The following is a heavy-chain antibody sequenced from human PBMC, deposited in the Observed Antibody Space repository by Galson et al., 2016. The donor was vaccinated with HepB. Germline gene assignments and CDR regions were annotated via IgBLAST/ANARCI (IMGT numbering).Heavy chain of an antibody. D-gene: IGHD6-19*01. J-gene: IGHJ3*02. V-gene: IGHV3-23*01. CDR3: ASDGYSSGHCGAFDI. Sequence: SLRLSCAASGFTSEFTAEFSFGSYPMTWVRQAPGKGLEWVSTINSIGDFTHYADSVNGRFTISRDNSKNTLYLQMNSLRADDTALYFCASDGYSSGHCGAFDIWGRGTVVAVSS. CDR1: GFTSEFTAEFSFGSYP. CDR2: INSIGDFT.